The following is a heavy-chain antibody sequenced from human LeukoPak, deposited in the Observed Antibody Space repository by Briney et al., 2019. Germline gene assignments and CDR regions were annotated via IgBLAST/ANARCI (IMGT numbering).Heavy chain of an antibody. CDR1: GYTLTELS. CDR2: FDPEDGET. Sequence: ASVKVSCKVSGYTLTELSMHWVRQAPGKGLEWMGGFDPEDGETIYAQKFQGRVTMTEDTSTDTAYMELSSLRSEDTAVYYCATIYPVARQWLALFDYWGQGTLVTVSS. V-gene: IGHV1-24*01. CDR3: ATIYPVARQWLALFDY. D-gene: IGHD6-19*01. J-gene: IGHJ4*02.